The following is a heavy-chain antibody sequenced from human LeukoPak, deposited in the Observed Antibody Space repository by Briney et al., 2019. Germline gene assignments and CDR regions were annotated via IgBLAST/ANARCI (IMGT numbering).Heavy chain of an antibody. CDR1: GYTFTSYG. V-gene: IGHV1-18*04. CDR3: ARTITVPAAAEFDY. J-gene: IGHJ4*02. Sequence: ASVKVSCKASGYTFTSYGISWVRQAPGQGLEWMGWISAYNGNTNYAQKLQGRVTMTTDTSTSTAYMELRSLRSDDTAAYYCARTITVPAAAEFDYWGQGTLVTVSS. CDR2: ISAYNGNT. D-gene: IGHD2-2*01.